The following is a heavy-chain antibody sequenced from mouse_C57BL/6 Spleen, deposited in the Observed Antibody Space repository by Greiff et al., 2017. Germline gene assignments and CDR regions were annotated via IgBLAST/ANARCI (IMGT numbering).Heavy chain of an antibody. V-gene: IGHV1-55*01. Sequence: QLQQPGAELVKPGASVKMSCKASGYTFTSYWITWVKQRPGQGLEWIGDIYPGSGSTNYNEKFKSKATLTVDTSSSTAYMQRSSLTAEDSAVYYCARQLRLGDAMDYWGQGTSVTVSS. J-gene: IGHJ4*01. CDR2: IYPGSGST. D-gene: IGHD3-2*02. CDR3: ARQLRLGDAMDY. CDR1: GYTFTSYW.